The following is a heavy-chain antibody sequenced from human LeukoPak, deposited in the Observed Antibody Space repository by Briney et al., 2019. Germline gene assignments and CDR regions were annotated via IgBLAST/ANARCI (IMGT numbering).Heavy chain of an antibody. CDR3: ARDRSSYPFDY. D-gene: IGHD6-13*01. Sequence: ASVKVSCKASGYTLTSYYMHWVRQTPGQGLEWMGIINPSGGSTSYAQKFQGRVTMTRDTSTSTVYMELSSLRSEDTAVYYCARDRSSYPFDYWGQGTLVTVSS. CDR1: GYTLTSYY. CDR2: INPSGGST. V-gene: IGHV1-46*01. J-gene: IGHJ4*02.